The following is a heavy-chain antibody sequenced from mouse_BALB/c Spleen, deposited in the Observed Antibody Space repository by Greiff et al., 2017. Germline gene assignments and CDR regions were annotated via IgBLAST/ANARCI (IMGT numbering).Heavy chain of an antibody. J-gene: IGHJ3*01. Sequence: VMLVESGPGLVQPSQSLSITCTVSGFSLTSYGVHWVRQSPGKGLEWLGVIWSGGSTDYNAAFISRLSISKDNSKSQVFFKMNSLQANDTAIYYCASHYDGYYDWGQGTLVTVSA. CDR1: GFSLTSYG. CDR3: ASHYDGYYD. V-gene: IGHV2-2*02. CDR2: IWSGGST. D-gene: IGHD2-3*01.